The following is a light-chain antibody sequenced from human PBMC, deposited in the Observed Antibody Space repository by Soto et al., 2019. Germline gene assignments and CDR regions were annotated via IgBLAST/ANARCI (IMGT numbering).Light chain of an antibody. V-gene: IGKV1-39*01. J-gene: IGKJ3*01. CDR2: AAS. CDR1: QSISSY. Sequence: DIQMTQSPSSLSASVGDTVTITCRTSQSISSYLNWYQQKPGKAPKLLIYAASSLQSGVPSRFSGSGSGTDFTLSISSLQPDDFATYYCQQSYLTPFTFGPGTKVDIK. CDR3: QQSYLTPFT.